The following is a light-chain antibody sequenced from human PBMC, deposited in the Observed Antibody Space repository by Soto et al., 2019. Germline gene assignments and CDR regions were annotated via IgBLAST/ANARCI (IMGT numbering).Light chain of an antibody. J-gene: IGKJ1*01. CDR1: QSVSSNY. CDR2: GAS. CDR3: QQYGTSRQT. V-gene: IGKV3-20*01. Sequence: EIVLTQSPGTLSLTPGERATLSCRASQSVSSNYLAWYQQKPGQSPRLLIYGASSRATGIPDRFSGSGSGTDFTLTISRLEPEDVAVYYCQQYGTSRQTFGQGTKVDIK.